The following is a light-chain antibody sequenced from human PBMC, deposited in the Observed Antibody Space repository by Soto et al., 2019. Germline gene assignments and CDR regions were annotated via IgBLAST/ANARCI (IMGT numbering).Light chain of an antibody. J-gene: IGLJ2*01. V-gene: IGLV2-14*01. CDR3: SSITATCPLI. CDR2: EVR. CDR1: IRDVGAYNL. Sequence: QSALTQPASVSGSPGQSVTISCAGTIRDVGAYNLVSWYQQYPGRAPQLMLYEVRNRPSGISFRFAGVTSGNPASRTISGLQAEDEAYYYCSSITATCPLIFGGGTKLTVL.